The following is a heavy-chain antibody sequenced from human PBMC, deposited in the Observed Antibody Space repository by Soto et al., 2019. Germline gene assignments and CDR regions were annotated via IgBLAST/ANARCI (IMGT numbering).Heavy chain of an antibody. CDR1: GGSISSYY. CDR2: IYYSGST. V-gene: IGHV4-59*01. CDR3: ARGNGSSWYEDYFDY. D-gene: IGHD6-13*01. J-gene: IGHJ4*02. Sequence: PSETLSLTCTVSGGSISSYYWSWIRQPPGKGLEWIGYIYYSGSTNYSPSLKSRVTISVDTSKNQFSLKLSSVTAADTAVYYCARGNGSSWYEDYFDYWGQGTLVTVSS.